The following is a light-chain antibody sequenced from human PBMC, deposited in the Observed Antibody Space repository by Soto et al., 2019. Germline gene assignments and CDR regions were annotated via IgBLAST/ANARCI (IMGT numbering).Light chain of an antibody. CDR3: QQTYSDIS. J-gene: IGKJ4*01. Sequence: DVRMTQSPSSLSASVGDTITITCRASRTINTYLNWFQQKPGEPPRLLIYGASTLHDGVPSRVSGSGSGADFTLTISGLQPEDFASYHCQQTYSDISFGGGTKV. CDR1: RTINTY. V-gene: IGKV1-39*01. CDR2: GAS.